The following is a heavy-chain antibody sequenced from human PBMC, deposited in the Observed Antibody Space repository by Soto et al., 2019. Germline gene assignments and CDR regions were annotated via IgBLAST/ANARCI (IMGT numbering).Heavy chain of an antibody. CDR2: INHSGSS. Sequence: QVQLQQWGAGLLKPSETLSLTCAVYGGSFSGYDWTWIRQPPGTGLEWIGEINHSGSSNYNPSLQARVTISVDTSKNQFSLNLTSVTAAGAAVYYCARDKITCRFDYWGQGTLVTVSS. D-gene: IGHD3-10*01. V-gene: IGHV4-34*01. J-gene: IGHJ4*02. CDR1: GGSFSGYD. CDR3: ARDKITCRFDY.